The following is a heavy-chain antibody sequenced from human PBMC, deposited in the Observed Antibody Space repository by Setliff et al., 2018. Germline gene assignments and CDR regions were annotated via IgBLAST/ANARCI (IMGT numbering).Heavy chain of an antibody. CDR3: SRDVYDFRTGQADP. D-gene: IGHD3-3*01. CDR1: GFTFSSLW. V-gene: IGHV3-7*01. Sequence: LSCAASGFTFSSLWMAWVRQAPGKGLEWVANINQGGGEQFYVDSVRGRFIISRDNAKNSLYLHMSSLRADDTAVYYCSRDVYDFRTGQADPWGQGTLVTVSS. J-gene: IGHJ5*02. CDR2: INQGGGEQ.